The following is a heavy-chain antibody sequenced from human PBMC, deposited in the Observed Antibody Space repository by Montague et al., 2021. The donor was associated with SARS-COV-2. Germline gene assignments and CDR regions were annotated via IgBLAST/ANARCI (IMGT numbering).Heavy chain of an antibody. D-gene: IGHD3-10*01. V-gene: IGHV3-11*01. J-gene: IGHJ4*02. Sequence: SLRLSCAASEFTFTDYYMSWIRQAPGKGLEWISHISSSATKIFYADSVKGRFTISRDNAKSSLFPQLSSLRAEDTAVYFCARVWAYGFDLWGQGTLVTVSS. CDR3: ARVWAYGFDL. CDR2: ISSSATKI. CDR1: EFTFTDYY.